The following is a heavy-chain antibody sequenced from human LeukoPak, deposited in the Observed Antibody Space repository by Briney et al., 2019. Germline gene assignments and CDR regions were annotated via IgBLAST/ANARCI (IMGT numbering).Heavy chain of an antibody. J-gene: IGHJ4*02. D-gene: IGHD2-15*01. CDR1: GFTVSSNS. CDR3: AREYCSGGSCYRRQYYFDY. Sequence: GGSLRLSCAVSGFTVSSNSMSWVRQAPGKGLEWVSILYSGGGTDYADSVKGRFTISRDNSKNTLYLGMNSLRDEDTAVYYCAREYCSGGSCYRRQYYFDYWGQGTLVTVSS. V-gene: IGHV3-53*01. CDR2: LYSGGGT.